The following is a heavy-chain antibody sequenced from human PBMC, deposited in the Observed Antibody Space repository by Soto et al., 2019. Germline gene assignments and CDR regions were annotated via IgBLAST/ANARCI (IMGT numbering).Heavy chain of an antibody. CDR2: SSNSGSFT. CDR1: GFTFSDHY. Sequence: GGSLRLSCAASGFTFSDHYMSWIRQAPGKGLEWIGYSSNSGSFTRYADSVKGRFSISRDNAKNPLYLQINSLRGDDTAIYYCVRSGDNYNLLDYWGQGTPVTVSS. V-gene: IGHV3-11*06. J-gene: IGHJ4*02. D-gene: IGHD1-1*01. CDR3: VRSGDNYNLLDY.